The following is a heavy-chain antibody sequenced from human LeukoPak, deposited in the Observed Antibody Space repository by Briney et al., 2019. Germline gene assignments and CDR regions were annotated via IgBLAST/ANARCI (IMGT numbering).Heavy chain of an antibody. CDR3: ARAPVWTGYYYYMDV. CDR1: GYTFTGYY. D-gene: IGHD3/OR15-3a*01. CDR2: MNPNSGNT. Sequence: ASVKVSCKASGYTFTGYYMHWVRQAPGQGLEWMGWMNPNSGNTGYAQKFQGRVTITRNTSISTAYMELSSLRSEDTAVYYCARAPVWTGYYYYMDVWGKGTTVTVSS. V-gene: IGHV1-8*03. J-gene: IGHJ6*03.